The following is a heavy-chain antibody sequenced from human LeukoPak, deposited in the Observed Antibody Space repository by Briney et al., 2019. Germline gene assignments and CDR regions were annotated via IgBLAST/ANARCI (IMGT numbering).Heavy chain of an antibody. V-gene: IGHV4-34*01. J-gene: IGHJ4*02. CDR3: ATARRGSTSSPFRSSIAARNYFDY. CDR2: INHSGST. Sequence: NPSETLSLTCAVYGGSFSGYYWSWIRQPPGKGLEWIGEINHSGSTNYNPSLKSRVTISVDTSKNQFSLKLSSVTAADTAVYYCATARRGSTSSPFRSSIAARNYFDYWGQGTLVTVSS. D-gene: IGHD6-6*01. CDR1: GGSFSGYY.